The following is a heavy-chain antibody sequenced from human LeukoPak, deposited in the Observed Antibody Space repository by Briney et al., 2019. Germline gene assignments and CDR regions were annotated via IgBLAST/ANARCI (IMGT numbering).Heavy chain of an antibody. CDR1: GYTFTSYY. Sequence: ASVKVSCKASGYTFTSYYMHWVRQAPGQGLEWMGIINPSGGSTNYAQKLQGRVTMTTDTSTSTAYMELRSLRSDDTAVYYCARDLSYYYDSSGYYYSDYWGQGTLVTVSS. CDR3: ARDLSYYYDSSGYYYSDY. J-gene: IGHJ4*02. D-gene: IGHD3-22*01. CDR2: INPSGGST. V-gene: IGHV1-46*01.